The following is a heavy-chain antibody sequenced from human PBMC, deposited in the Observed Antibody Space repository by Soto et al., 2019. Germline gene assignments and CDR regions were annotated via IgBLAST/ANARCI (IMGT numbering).Heavy chain of an antibody. CDR1: GFTFSSYW. J-gene: IGHJ4*02. Sequence: GXSLRLSCAASGFTFSSYWLSWFRQAPVNGLEWVANIKQDGSEKYYVDSVKGRFTISRDNAKNSLYLQMNSLRAEDTAVYYCARDQPYYYGSGSYWRGDYWGQGTLVTVSS. CDR2: IKQDGSEK. CDR3: ARDQPYYYGSGSYWRGDY. D-gene: IGHD3-10*01. V-gene: IGHV3-7*01.